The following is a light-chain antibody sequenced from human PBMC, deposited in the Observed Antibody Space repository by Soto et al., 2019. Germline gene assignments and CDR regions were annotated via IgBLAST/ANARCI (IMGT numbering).Light chain of an antibody. V-gene: IGLV2-14*01. CDR2: DVS. CDR3: SSYTSSLTLLYV. J-gene: IGLJ1*01. Sequence: QSALTQPASVSGSPGQSITISCTGTSSDVGGYNYVYWYQQHPGKAPKLMIYDVSNRPSGVSNRFSGSKSGNTASLTISGLQAEDEADYYCSSYTSSLTLLYVFGTGTKLTVL. CDR1: SSDVGGYNY.